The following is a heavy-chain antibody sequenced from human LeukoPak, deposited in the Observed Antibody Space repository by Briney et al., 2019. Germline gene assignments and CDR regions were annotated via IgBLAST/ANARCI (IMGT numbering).Heavy chain of an antibody. D-gene: IGHD3-22*01. Sequence: ASVKVSCKASGYTFTSYYMHWVRQAPGQGLEWMGIINPSGGSTSYAQKFQGRVTMTRDTSTSTVYMELSSLRSEDTAVYYCARDFWPGTLVVVLMAWGQGTLVTVSS. V-gene: IGHV1-46*01. CDR2: INPSGGST. CDR3: ARDFWPGTLVVVLMA. J-gene: IGHJ5*02. CDR1: GYTFTSYY.